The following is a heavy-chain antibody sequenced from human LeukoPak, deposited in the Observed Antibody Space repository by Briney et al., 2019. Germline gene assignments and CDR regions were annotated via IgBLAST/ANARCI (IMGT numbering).Heavy chain of an antibody. J-gene: IGHJ4*02. CDR1: GGSISSYY. CDR2: IYYSGST. Sequence: PSETLSLTCTVSGGSISSYYWSWIRQPPGKGLEWIGYIYYSGSTNYNPSLKSRGTISVDTSKNQFSLKLSSVTAADTAVYYCARAGYSSSWYLSHFDYWGQGTLVTVSS. CDR3: ARAGYSSSWYLSHFDY. V-gene: IGHV4-59*01. D-gene: IGHD6-13*01.